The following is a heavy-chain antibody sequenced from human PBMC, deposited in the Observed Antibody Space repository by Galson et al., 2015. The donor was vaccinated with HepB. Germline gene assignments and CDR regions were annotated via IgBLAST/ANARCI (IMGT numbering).Heavy chain of an antibody. V-gene: IGHV3-20*04. Sequence: SLRLSCAASGFTFDNYGMSWVRQAPGKGLEWVSGINWNGGSTGYADSVKGRFTISRDNAKNSLYLQMNSLRAEDTALYYCARGGELGRAFDIWGQGTMVTVSS. J-gene: IGHJ3*02. CDR3: ARGGELGRAFDI. CDR2: INWNGGST. CDR1: GFTFDNYG. D-gene: IGHD6-6*01.